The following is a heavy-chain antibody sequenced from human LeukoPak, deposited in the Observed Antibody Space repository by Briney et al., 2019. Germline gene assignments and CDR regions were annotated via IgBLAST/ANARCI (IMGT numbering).Heavy chain of an antibody. V-gene: IGHV4-4*07. Sequence: SETLSLTCTVSGGSISSYYWSWIRQPAGKGLEWVGRIYTSGSTNYNPSLKSRVTMSVEPSKNQFSLRLSSVTAADTAVYYCARDFRLYGDYYYFDYWGQGTLVTVSS. CDR2: IYTSGST. J-gene: IGHJ4*02. CDR3: ARDFRLYGDYYYFDY. D-gene: IGHD4-17*01. CDR1: GGSISSYY.